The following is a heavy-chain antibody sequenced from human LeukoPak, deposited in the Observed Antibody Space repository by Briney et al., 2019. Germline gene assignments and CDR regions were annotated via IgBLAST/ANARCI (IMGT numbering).Heavy chain of an antibody. D-gene: IGHD6-13*01. CDR3: ARDPGYSSSWWSVGNYYYYYYMDV. V-gene: IGHV1-18*01. J-gene: IGHJ6*03. Sequence: ASVKVSCKTSGYNFTRYGVTWVRQAPGQGLEWMAWISGYSGNTDYTQKFQGRVTVTTDTSTSIAYMELRSLRSDDTAVYYCARDPGYSSSWWSVGNYYYYYYMDVWGKGTTVTVSS. CDR1: GYNFTRYG. CDR2: ISGYSGNT.